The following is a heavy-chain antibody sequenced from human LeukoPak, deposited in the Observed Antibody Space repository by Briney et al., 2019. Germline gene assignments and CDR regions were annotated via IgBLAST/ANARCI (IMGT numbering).Heavy chain of an antibody. Sequence: GGSLRLSCAASGFTFSSYAMSWVHQAPGKGLEWVSAISGSGGSTYYADSVKGRFTISRDNSKNTLYLQMNSLRAEDTAVYYCAKDLPYSSGWYGDYWGQGTLVTVSS. CDR2: ISGSGGST. V-gene: IGHV3-23*01. CDR3: AKDLPYSSGWYGDY. J-gene: IGHJ4*02. D-gene: IGHD6-19*01. CDR1: GFTFSSYA.